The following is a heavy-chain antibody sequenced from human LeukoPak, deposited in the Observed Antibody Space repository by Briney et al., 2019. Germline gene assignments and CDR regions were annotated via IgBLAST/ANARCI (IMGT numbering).Heavy chain of an antibody. CDR3: ARRRDPDWFGEFDY. CDR2: ITGSGGST. Sequence: GGSLRLSCAASGFTFTSYGMSWVRQAPGKGLEWVSTITGSGGSTYCADSVKGRFTISRDNSKNTLFLQMNSLRAEDTAIYYCARRRDPDWFGEFDYWGQGTLVTVSS. D-gene: IGHD3-10*01. CDR1: GFTFTSYG. J-gene: IGHJ4*02. V-gene: IGHV3-23*01.